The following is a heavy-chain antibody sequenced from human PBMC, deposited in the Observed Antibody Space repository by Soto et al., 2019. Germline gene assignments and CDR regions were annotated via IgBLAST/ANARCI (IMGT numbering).Heavy chain of an antibody. D-gene: IGHD6-19*01. J-gene: IGHJ4*02. CDR3: AKVVQWLVLGY. Sequence: EVQLLESGGGLVQPGGSLRLSCAASGFTFSSYVMSWVRQAPGKGLEWVSTLSGSGGSTYYADSVKGRFTISRDNSKNTLYVQMNSLRAEDTAVYYCAKVVQWLVLGYWGQGTLVTVSS. CDR2: LSGSGGST. V-gene: IGHV3-23*01. CDR1: GFTFSSYV.